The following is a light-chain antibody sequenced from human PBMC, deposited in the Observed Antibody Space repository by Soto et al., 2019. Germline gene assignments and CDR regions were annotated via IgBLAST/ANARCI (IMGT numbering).Light chain of an antibody. CDR2: DVS. CDR3: SSYTSASTPLV. J-gene: IGLJ2*01. Sequence: QSALTQPASVSGSPGRWITISCTGTGSEVVGYNFVSWYQQHPGKAPKVMIYDVSNRPSGVSNRFSGSKSGNTASLTISGLQAEDEADYYCSSYTSASTPLVFGGGTKLTVL. V-gene: IGLV2-14*01. CDR1: GSEVVGYNF.